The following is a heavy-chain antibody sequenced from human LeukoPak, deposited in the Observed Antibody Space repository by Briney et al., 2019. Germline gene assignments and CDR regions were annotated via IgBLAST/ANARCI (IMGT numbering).Heavy chain of an antibody. CDR2: INHSGST. J-gene: IGHJ4*02. CDR1: GGSFSGYY. Sequence: SETLSLTCAVYGGSFSGYYWSWIRQPPGKGLEWIGEINHSGSTNYNPSLKSRVTISVDTSKNQFSLKLSSVTAADTAVYYCARSGTTGTADYWGQGTLVTVSS. D-gene: IGHD1-1*01. CDR3: ARSGTTGTADY. V-gene: IGHV4-34*01.